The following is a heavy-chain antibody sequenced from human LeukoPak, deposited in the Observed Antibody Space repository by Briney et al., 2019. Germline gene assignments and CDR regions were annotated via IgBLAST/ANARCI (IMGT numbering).Heavy chain of an antibody. Sequence: SVKVSCKASGGTFSSYAISWVRQAPGQGLEWMGGIIPIFGTANYAQKFQGRVTITADESTSTAYMGLSSLRSEDTAVYYCAAPRGYSYGNYYYYYGMDVWGQGTTVTVSS. CDR2: IIPIFGTA. D-gene: IGHD5-18*01. J-gene: IGHJ6*02. V-gene: IGHV1-69*13. CDR1: GGTFSSYA. CDR3: AAPRGYSYGNYYYYYGMDV.